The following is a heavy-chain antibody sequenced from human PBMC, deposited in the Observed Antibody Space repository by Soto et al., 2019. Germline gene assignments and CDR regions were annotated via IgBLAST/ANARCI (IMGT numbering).Heavy chain of an antibody. CDR2: INHSGST. J-gene: IGHJ4*02. Sequence: SETLSLTCAVYGGSFSGYYWSWIRQPPGKGLEWIGEINHSGSTNYNPSHKSRVTISVDTSKNQFSLKLSSVTAADTAVYYCARGPCRYCTNGSFDYWGQGTLVTVSS. CDR1: GGSFSGYY. V-gene: IGHV4-34*01. D-gene: IGHD2-8*01. CDR3: ARGPCRYCTNGSFDY.